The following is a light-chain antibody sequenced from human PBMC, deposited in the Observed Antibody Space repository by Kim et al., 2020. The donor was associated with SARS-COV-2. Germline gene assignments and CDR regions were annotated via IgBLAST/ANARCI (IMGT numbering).Light chain of an antibody. V-gene: IGKV1-5*03. CDR1: QTIKTR. CDR2: EAS. CDR3: QEYIWGGS. Sequence: DIQMTQSPSTLSASVGDRVTIACRASQTIKTRLAWYQQKSGKAPNLLLYEASTLERGVPSRFTGSGSGTEFTLTISSLQPDDFATYYCQEYIWGGSFGQGTKVDIK. J-gene: IGKJ1*01.